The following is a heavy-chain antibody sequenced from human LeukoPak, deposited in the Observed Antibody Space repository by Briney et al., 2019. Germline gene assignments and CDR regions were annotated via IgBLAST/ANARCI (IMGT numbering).Heavy chain of an antibody. D-gene: IGHD3-10*01. J-gene: IGHJ4*02. CDR3: ARVTLSLDYGSGSYPHFYY. V-gene: IGHV4-31*03. CDR2: IYYSGST. CDR1: GGSISSGGYY. Sequence: PSQTLSLTCTVSGGSISSGGYYWSWIRQHPGKGLEWLGYIYYSGSTYYNPSLKSRVTISVDTSKNQFSLKLSPVTAADTSVYYCARVTLSLDYGSGSYPHFYYWGQGTLVTVSS.